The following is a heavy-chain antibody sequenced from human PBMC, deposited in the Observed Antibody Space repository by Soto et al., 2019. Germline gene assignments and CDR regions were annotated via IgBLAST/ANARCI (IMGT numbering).Heavy chain of an antibody. V-gene: IGHV1-3*04. D-gene: IGHD2-15*01. J-gene: IGHJ5*02. CDR1: GYTFTYYP. Sequence: GASVKVSCKVSGYTFTYYPIHWVRQAPGQRLEWMGWINIGNGNTASSQKFQDRVTITRETSASTAYMELTSLRSEDTAVYYCAREPLCGGRCYDNYFDPWGQGTLVTVSS. CDR2: INIGNGNT. CDR3: AREPLCGGRCYDNYFDP.